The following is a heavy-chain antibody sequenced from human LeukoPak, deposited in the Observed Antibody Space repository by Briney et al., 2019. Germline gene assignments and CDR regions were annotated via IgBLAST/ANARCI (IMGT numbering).Heavy chain of an antibody. Sequence: SETLSLTCGVSGGSITNTNWWSWVRQPPGKGLEWIAYLFYSGSTAYNPSLESRVTISVDTSKNQFSLKLRSVTAADTAVYYCATVAVIRGVTYFDYWGQGTLVTVSS. J-gene: IGHJ4*02. V-gene: IGHV4-4*02. D-gene: IGHD3-10*01. CDR1: GGSITNTNW. CDR2: LFYSGST. CDR3: ATVAVIRGVTYFDY.